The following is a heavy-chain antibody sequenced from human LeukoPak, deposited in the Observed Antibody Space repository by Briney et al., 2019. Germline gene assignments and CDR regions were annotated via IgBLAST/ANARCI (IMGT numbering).Heavy chain of an antibody. V-gene: IGHV3-21*01. CDR1: GFTFSSYS. J-gene: IGHJ5*02. CDR3: ARAGNYYGRHTNWFDP. Sequence: PGGSLRLSCAASGFTFSSYSMNWVRQAPGKGLEWVSSISSGTSYIYYADSVKGRFTISRDNPKNSLYLQMNSLRAEDTAVYYCARAGNYYGRHTNWFDPWGQGTLVTVSS. D-gene: IGHD3-10*01. CDR2: ISSGTSYI.